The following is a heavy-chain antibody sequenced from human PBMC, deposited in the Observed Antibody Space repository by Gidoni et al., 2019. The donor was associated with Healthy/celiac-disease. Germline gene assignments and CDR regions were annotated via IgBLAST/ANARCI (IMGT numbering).Heavy chain of an antibody. V-gene: IGHV4-39*01. CDR2: IYYSGST. CDR1: GGSISSSSYY. CDR3: ARQDPLVRTYSYGYYYYYGMDV. J-gene: IGHJ6*02. D-gene: IGHD5-18*01. Sequence: QLQLQESGPGLVKPSETLSLTCTVSGGSISSSSYYWGWIRQPPGKGLEWIGSIYYSGSTYYNPSLKRRVTISVDTSKNQFSLKLSSVTAADTAVYYCARQDPLVRTYSYGYYYYYGMDVWGQGTTVTVSS.